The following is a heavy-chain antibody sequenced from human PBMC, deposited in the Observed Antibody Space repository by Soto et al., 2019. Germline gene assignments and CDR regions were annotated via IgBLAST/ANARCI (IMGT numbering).Heavy chain of an antibody. V-gene: IGHV2-5*02. D-gene: IGHD3-9*01. J-gene: IGHJ4*02. CDR1: GFSRLTSGVG. Sequence: QITLKESGPTVLKSTETLTLTCTFTGFSRLTSGVGVASVRQSPGRALEWLALIYWDDAKRDNPSLNARLTVAKGSPSPQVVLTLPYMDPAYTGTYYGAHRLRHSGDWSTGEFYYWGPGALVTVCS. CDR3: AHRLRHSGDWSTGEFYY. CDR2: IYWDDAK.